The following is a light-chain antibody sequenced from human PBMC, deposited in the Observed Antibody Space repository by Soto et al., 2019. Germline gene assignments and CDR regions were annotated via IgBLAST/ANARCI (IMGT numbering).Light chain of an antibody. V-gene: IGLV2-14*01. CDR3: SSYTSSSTLAWV. CDR1: SSDVGGYNY. CDR2: GVS. Sequence: QSALTQPASVSGSPGQSITISCTGTSSDVGGYNYVSWYQQHPGKAPKLMIYGVSNRPSGVSNRFSGSKSGNTASLTISGLQAEDEADYYCSSYTSSSTLAWVFGGGTKLTVL. J-gene: IGLJ3*02.